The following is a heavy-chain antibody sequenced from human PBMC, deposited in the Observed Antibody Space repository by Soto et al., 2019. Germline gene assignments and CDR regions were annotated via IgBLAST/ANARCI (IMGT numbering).Heavy chain of an antibody. CDR3: AKAVSSGILKQALAY. D-gene: IGHD3-22*01. CDR1: GFTFSSYA. V-gene: IGHV3-23*01. J-gene: IGHJ4*02. CDR2: ISGSGGST. Sequence: PGGYLRLSCAASGFTFSSYAMSWVRQAPGQGLEWVSAISGSGGSTYYADSVKGRFTISRDNSKNTLYLQMNSLRAEDTAVYYCAKAVSSGILKQALAYWGQGNLVTVSS.